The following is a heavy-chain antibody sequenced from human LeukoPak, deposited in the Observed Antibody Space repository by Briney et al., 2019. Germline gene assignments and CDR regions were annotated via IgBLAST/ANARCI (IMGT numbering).Heavy chain of an antibody. CDR2: VYHSGSA. Sequence: SQTLSLTCAVSGFSISSDSYSWTWLRQSPPKGLEWIVYVYHSGSAYYNPSFESRVTMSADRSKNQFSLKLSSVTAADTAVYYCARVHYDVLTGYLGGMDVWGKGTTVTVSS. D-gene: IGHD3-9*01. J-gene: IGHJ6*04. CDR3: ARVHYDVLTGYLGGMDV. CDR1: GFSISSDSYS. V-gene: IGHV4-30-2*06.